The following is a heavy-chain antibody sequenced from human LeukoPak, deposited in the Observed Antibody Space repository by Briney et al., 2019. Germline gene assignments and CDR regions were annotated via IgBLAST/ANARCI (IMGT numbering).Heavy chain of an antibody. J-gene: IGHJ6*02. CDR1: GYTFTSYY. Sequence: ASVKVSCKASGYTFTSYYMHWVRQAPGQGLEWMGIVNPSGGSTTYAQKFQGRVTMTRDTSTSTVYMELSSLRSEDTAVYYCARGINLRYPGPGMDVWGQRTTVTVSS. D-gene: IGHD3-9*01. CDR3: ARGINLRYPGPGMDV. V-gene: IGHV1-46*01. CDR2: VNPSGGST.